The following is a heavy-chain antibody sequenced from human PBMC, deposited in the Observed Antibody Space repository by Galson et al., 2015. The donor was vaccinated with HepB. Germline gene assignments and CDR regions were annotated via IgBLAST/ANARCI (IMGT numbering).Heavy chain of an antibody. CDR3: AKDLGDSSGYYYYYGMDV. J-gene: IGHJ6*02. D-gene: IGHD3-22*01. CDR2: ISYDGSNK. Sequence: SLRLSCAASGFTFSSYGMHWVRQAPGKGLEWVAVISYDGSNKYYADSVKGRFTISRDNSKNTLYLQMNSLRAEDTAVYYCAKDLGDSSGYYYYYGMDVWGQGTTVTVSS. V-gene: IGHV3-30*18. CDR1: GFTFSSYG.